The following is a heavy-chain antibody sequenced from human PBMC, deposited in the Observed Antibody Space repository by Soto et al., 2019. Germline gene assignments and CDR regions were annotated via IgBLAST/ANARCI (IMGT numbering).Heavy chain of an antibody. V-gene: IGHV3-21*01. J-gene: IGHJ4*02. CDR1: GFVFSDFQ. CDR2: ITGTSAFT. D-gene: IGHD3-16*01. Sequence: GSLRLSCAASGFVFSDFQFNWVRQAPGGGLEWLSSITGTSAFTEYAESIEGRFTISRDNPNKLLFLHMDNLRPEDTAVYYCARDNLAFQGAFDLWGQGTLVTVSS. CDR3: ARDNLAFQGAFDL.